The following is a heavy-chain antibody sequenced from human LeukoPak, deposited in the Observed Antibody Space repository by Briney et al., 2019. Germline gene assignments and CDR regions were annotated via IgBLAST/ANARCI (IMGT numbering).Heavy chain of an antibody. CDR1: GFSVSSNH. V-gene: IGHV3-53*01. J-gene: IGHJ4*02. CDR2: IYSGGNT. CDR3: ASQLGYSSLVDY. D-gene: IGHD5-18*01. Sequence: PGGSLRLSCAASGFSVSSNHMSWVRQAPGKGLEWVSIIYSGGNTYYADSVKGRFTISRDNSKNTLYLQMNSLRAEDTAVYYCASQLGYSSLVDYWGQGTLVTVSP.